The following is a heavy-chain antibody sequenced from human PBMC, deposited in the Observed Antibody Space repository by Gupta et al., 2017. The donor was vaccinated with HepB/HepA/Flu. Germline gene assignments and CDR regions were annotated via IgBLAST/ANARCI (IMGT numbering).Heavy chain of an antibody. CDR1: GGSISSSSYY. CDR2: IYYSGST. D-gene: IGHD2-15*01. V-gene: IGHV4-39*01. CDR3: ARSPIIRYCSGGSCYPFDY. Sequence: QLQLQESGPGLVKPSETLSLTCTVSGGSISSSSYYWGWIRQPPGKGLEWIGSIYYSGSTYYNPSLKSRVTISVDTSKNQFFLKLSSVTAADTAVYYCARSPIIRYCSGGSCYPFDYWGQGTLVTVSS. J-gene: IGHJ4*02.